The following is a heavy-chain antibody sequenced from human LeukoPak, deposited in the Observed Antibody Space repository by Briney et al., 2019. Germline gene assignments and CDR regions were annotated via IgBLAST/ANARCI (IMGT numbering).Heavy chain of an antibody. CDR2: IRPRGGST. D-gene: IGHD1-14*01. V-gene: IGHV1-46*01. CDR1: AYTFTSYY. J-gene: IGHJ5*02. Sequence: GASVKVSCKASAYTFTSYYIHWVRQAPGQGLEYLGIIRPRGGSTDYAQKFQGRVTMTRDTSTSTVYMELSSPRSEDTAVYFCAREPPDNYWFDPWGQGTLVTVSS. CDR3: AREPPDNYWFDP.